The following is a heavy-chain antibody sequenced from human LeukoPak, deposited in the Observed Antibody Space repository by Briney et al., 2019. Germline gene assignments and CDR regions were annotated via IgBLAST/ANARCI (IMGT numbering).Heavy chain of an antibody. CDR3: VTGHYDSRMYFDL. Sequence: GGSLRLSCTASGLTFSTYWVHWVRRAPGKGLVWVSQIKFDGSLASYADSVKGRFTISRDNAKNTLYLQMSTLGTEDTAVYYCVTGHYDSRMYFDLWGRGTLVTVSS. V-gene: IGHV3-74*01. J-gene: IGHJ2*01. CDR2: IKFDGSLA. CDR1: GLTFSTYW. D-gene: IGHD3-16*01.